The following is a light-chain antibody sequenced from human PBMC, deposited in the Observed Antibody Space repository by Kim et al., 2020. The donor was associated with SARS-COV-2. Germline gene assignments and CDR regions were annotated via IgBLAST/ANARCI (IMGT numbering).Light chain of an antibody. CDR2: DKN. CDR3: NSRGSNDNVL. J-gene: IGLJ2*01. V-gene: IGLV3-19*01. CDR1: SLRSYY. Sequence: ALGRTARITCQGDSLRSYYETWYQQKPGQAPKVVIYDKNNRPSGIPDRFSGSSSGDTASLTITGTQAGDEADYYCNSRGSNDNVLFGGGTKLTVL.